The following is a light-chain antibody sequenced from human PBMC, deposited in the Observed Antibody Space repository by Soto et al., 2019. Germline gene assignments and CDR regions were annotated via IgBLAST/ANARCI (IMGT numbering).Light chain of an antibody. CDR1: QSVTISC. Sequence: EVVLTQSPGTLSLSPGERSTLSCRASQSVTISCLAWFQQKPGQAPRLLIYGARSRATGVPDRFSASGSGTDFSLTISRLEPEDFAVYYCQQYGTSPWTFGQGTKVDIK. V-gene: IGKV3-20*01. J-gene: IGKJ1*01. CDR3: QQYGTSPWT. CDR2: GAR.